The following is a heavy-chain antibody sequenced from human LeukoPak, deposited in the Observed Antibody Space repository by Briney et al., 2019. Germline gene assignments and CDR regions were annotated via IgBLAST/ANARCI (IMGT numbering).Heavy chain of an antibody. CDR1: GGSFSGYY. CDR3: ARGYYYDSSGHFDY. CDR2: INHSGST. V-gene: IGHV4-34*01. J-gene: IGHJ4*02. D-gene: IGHD3-22*01. Sequence: KPSETLYLTCAVYGGSFSGYYWSWIRQPPGKGLEWIGEINHSGSTNYNPSIKSRVTISVDTSTNQFSLKLSSVTAADTAVYYCARGYYYDSSGHFDYWGQGTLVTVSS.